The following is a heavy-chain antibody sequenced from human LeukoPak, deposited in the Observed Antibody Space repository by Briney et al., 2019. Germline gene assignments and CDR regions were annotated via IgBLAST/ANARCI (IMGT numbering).Heavy chain of an antibody. CDR3: ASRAQYYYDSSGYYPYYFDY. D-gene: IGHD3-22*01. CDR2: IIPIVGIA. Sequence: SVRVSCTASGGTFSSYAMSWVRQAPGEGLEWMGRIIPIVGIANYAQTLQGRVTITGDKTTSTVYMQLSSLRSEDTAVYYCASRAQYYYDSSGYYPYYFDYWGQGTLVTVSS. V-gene: IGHV1-69*10. J-gene: IGHJ4*02. CDR1: GGTFSSYA.